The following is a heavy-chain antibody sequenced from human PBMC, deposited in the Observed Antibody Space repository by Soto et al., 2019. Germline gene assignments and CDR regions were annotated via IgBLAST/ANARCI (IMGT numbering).Heavy chain of an antibody. D-gene: IGHD5-12*01. CDR1: GGSINTFY. V-gene: IGHV4-4*07. CDR2: IFSSGST. CDR3: AREGSYSAYNFAHGIQLWSFDY. J-gene: IGHJ4*02. Sequence: SETLSLTXTVSGGSINTFYWSWVRQPAGKGLEWIGRIFSSGSTSFNPSLESRVAMSVDTSKNHFSLNLSSVTAADMAVYYCAREGSYSAYNFAHGIQLWSFDYWGQGTLVTVSS.